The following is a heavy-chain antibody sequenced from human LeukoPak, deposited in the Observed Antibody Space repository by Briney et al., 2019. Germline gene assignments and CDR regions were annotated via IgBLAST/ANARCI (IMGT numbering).Heavy chain of an antibody. Sequence: SETLSLTCAVYGGSFSGYYWSWIRQPPGKGLEWIGEINHSGSTNYNPSLKSRVTISVATSKNQFSLKLSSVNAADTAVYYCARGGTAAAGRFARYYGMDVWGKGTTVTVSS. CDR1: GGSFSGYY. V-gene: IGHV4-34*01. CDR3: ARGGTAAAGRFARYYGMDV. J-gene: IGHJ6*04. CDR2: INHSGST. D-gene: IGHD6-13*01.